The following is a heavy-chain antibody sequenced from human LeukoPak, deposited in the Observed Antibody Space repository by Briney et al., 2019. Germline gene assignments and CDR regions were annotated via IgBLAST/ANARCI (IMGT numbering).Heavy chain of an antibody. CDR1: GGTFSSYA. CDR3: ARALIDPRNYYDSSGYGFDY. D-gene: IGHD3-22*01. CDR2: IIPIFGTA. V-gene: IGHV1-69*13. J-gene: IGHJ4*02. Sequence: SVKVSCKASGGTFSSYAISWVRQAPGQGLEWMGGIIPIFGTANYAQKFQGRVTITADESTSTAYMELSSLRSEDTAVYYCARALIDPRNYYDSSGYGFDYWGQGTLVTVSS.